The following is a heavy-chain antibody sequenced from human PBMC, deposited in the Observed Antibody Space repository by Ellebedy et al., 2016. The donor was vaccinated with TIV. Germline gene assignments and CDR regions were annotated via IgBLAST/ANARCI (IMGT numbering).Heavy chain of an antibody. CDR1: GGSISSYY. CDR3: ARDMRPHYYGSGSYGDAFDI. V-gene: IGHV4-59*01. CDR2: IYYSGST. Sequence: MPSETLSLTCTVSGGSISSYYWSWIRQPPGQGLEWIGYIYYSGSTNYNPSLKSRVTISVDTSKNQFSLKLSSVTAADTAVYYCARDMRPHYYGSGSYGDAFDIWGQGTMVTVSS. J-gene: IGHJ3*02. D-gene: IGHD3-10*01.